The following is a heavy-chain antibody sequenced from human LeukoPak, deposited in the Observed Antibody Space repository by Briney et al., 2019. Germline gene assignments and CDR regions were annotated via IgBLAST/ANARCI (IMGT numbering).Heavy chain of an antibody. Sequence: SETLSLTCTVSGGSISSYYWSWSRQPAGKGQEWIGRVYTSGSTNYILPLKSRVTMSVDTSKNQFSLKLSSATAADTAVYYCARDRGARTGTRYFDLWGRGTLVTVSS. D-gene: IGHD1-7*01. V-gene: IGHV4-4*07. CDR1: GGSISSYY. CDR2: VYTSGST. CDR3: ARDRGARTGTRYFDL. J-gene: IGHJ2*01.